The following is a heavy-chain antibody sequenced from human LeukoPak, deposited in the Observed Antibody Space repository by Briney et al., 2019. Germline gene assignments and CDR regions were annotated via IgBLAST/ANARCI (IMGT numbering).Heavy chain of an antibody. CDR2: IYYSGST. Sequence: SETLSLTCTVSGGSISSYYWSWIRQPPGKGLEWIGYIYYSGSTYYNPSLKSRVTISVDTSKNQFSLKLSSVTAADTAVYYCARDRRGRCSSTSCRDAFDIWGQGTMVTVSS. CDR1: GGSISSYY. V-gene: IGHV4-59*12. CDR3: ARDRRGRCSSTSCRDAFDI. J-gene: IGHJ3*02. D-gene: IGHD2-2*01.